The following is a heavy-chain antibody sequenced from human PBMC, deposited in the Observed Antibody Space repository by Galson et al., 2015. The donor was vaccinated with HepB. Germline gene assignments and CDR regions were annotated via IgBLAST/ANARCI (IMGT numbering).Heavy chain of an antibody. J-gene: IGHJ4*02. D-gene: IGHD2-8*01. CDR2: ISGSGGST. Sequence: SLRLSCAAPGITFSNYAISWVRQAPGMGLEWVSAISGSGGSTYYAVSVKGRFTISRDNSKNTLYLQMHSLRAAYTALYYCAKGGHPGVASSYFDYWGRGSLVTVSS. V-gene: IGHV3-23*01. CDR3: AKGGHPGVASSYFDY. CDR1: GITFSNYA.